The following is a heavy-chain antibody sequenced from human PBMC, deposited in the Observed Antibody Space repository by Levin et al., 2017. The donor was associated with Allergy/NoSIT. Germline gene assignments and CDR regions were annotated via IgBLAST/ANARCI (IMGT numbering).Heavy chain of an antibody. CDR2: NTGGGFNT. Sequence: GGSLRLSCAVSGFSISEYAMAWVRQAPGKGLEWVSENTGGGFNTYYGDSVKGRFTVSKDDSKDMLYLDLSSLRVEDTAVYYCAKKQGGTSGFSFDVWGQGTMVTVSS. D-gene: IGHD1/OR15-1a*01. CDR1: GFSISEYA. CDR3: AKKQGGTSGFSFDV. J-gene: IGHJ3*01. V-gene: IGHV3-23*01.